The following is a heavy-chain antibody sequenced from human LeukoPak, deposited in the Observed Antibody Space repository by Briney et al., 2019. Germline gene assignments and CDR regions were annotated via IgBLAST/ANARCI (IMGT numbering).Heavy chain of an antibody. CDR3: AGGIAAAGDYFDY. D-gene: IGHD6-13*01. CDR2: IYYSGST. V-gene: IGHV4-59*08. Sequence: PSETLSLTCTVSGGSISSYYWSWLRQPPGKGLEWIGYIYYSGSTNYNPSLKSRVTISVDSSKNQFSLKLSSVTAADTAVYYCAGGIAAAGDYFDYWGQGTLVTVSS. J-gene: IGHJ4*02. CDR1: GGSISSYY.